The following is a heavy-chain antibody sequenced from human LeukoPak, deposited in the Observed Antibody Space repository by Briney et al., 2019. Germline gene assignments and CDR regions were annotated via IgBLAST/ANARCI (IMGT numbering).Heavy chain of an antibody. CDR2: TISIFGTA. CDR1: GGTFSSYA. J-gene: IGHJ3*02. V-gene: IGHV1-69*13. D-gene: IGHD2-2*01. CDR3: ARAGYRADAFDI. Sequence: GASVKVSCKASGGTFSSYAISWVRQAPGQGLEWMGGTISIFGTANYAQKFQGRVTITADESTSTAYMELSSLRSEDTAVYYCARAGYRADAFDIWGQGTMVTVSS.